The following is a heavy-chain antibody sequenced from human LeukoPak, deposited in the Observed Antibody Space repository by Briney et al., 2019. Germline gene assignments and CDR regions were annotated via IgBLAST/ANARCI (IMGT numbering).Heavy chain of an antibody. CDR3: ARGESYGSGSYYNTGRWFDP. CDR1: GGSISSSSYY. J-gene: IGHJ5*02. V-gene: IGHV4-30-4*08. D-gene: IGHD3-10*01. CDR2: IYYIVST. Sequence: PSEPLSLTCTVSGGSISSSSYYWGWVRQPPGKGLEWFGYIYYIVSTYSSPSLESRLTISVHTSQHQFSLKLSSVTAADTAVYYCARGESYGSGSYYNTGRWFDPWGQGTLVTVSS.